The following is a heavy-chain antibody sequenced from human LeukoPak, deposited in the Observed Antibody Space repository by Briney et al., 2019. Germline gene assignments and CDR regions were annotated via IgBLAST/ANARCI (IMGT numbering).Heavy chain of an antibody. CDR1: GFTFSSYS. D-gene: IGHD3-16*01. Sequence: GGSLRLSCAASGFTFSSYSMNWVRQAPGKGLEWVSSISSSSSYIYYADSVKGRFTISRDNAKNSLYLQMNNLRAEDTAVYYCARDSSMIPPYFDYWGQGTLVTVSS. CDR3: ARDSSMIPPYFDY. J-gene: IGHJ4*02. CDR2: ISSSSSYI. V-gene: IGHV3-21*01.